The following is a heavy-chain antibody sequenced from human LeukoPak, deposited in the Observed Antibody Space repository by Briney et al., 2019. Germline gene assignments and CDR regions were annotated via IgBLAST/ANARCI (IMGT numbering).Heavy chain of an antibody. CDR3: ARDGDIVVVVAANYFDY. J-gene: IGHJ4*02. V-gene: IGHV3-21*01. CDR1: GFTFSSYS. CDR2: ISSSSSYI. Sequence: SGGSLRLSCAASGFTFSSYSMNWVRQAPGKGLEWVSSISSSSSYIYYADSVKGRFTISRDNAKNSLYLQMNSLRAEDTAVYYCARDGDIVVVVAANYFDYWGQGTLVTVSS. D-gene: IGHD2-15*01.